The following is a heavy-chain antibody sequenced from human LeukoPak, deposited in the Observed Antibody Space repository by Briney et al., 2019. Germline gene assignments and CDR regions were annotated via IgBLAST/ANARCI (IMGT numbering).Heavy chain of an antibody. V-gene: IGHV3-15*01. CDR2: IKSKADGGTT. CDR1: GFTFSNAW. CDR3: TTGHYYYGSGSYYSIWFDP. Sequence: PGGSLRLSCAASGFTFSNAWMSWVCQAPGKGLEWGGRIKSKADGGTTDYAAPVKGRFTISRDDSKNTLYLQMNSLKTEDTAVYYCTTGHYYYGSGSYYSIWFDPWGQGTLVTVSS. D-gene: IGHD3-10*01. J-gene: IGHJ5*02.